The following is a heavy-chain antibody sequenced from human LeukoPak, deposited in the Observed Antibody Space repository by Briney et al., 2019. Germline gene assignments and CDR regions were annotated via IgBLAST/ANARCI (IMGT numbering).Heavy chain of an antibody. V-gene: IGHV4-39*07. CDR1: GGSISSSSYY. J-gene: IGHJ3*02. Sequence: SETLSLTCTVSGGSISSSSYYWGWIRQPPGKGLEWIGSIYYSGSTYYNPSLKSRVTMSVDTSKNQFSLKLSSVTAADTAVYYCARVRFDWLPGDAFDIWGQGTMVTVSS. D-gene: IGHD3-9*01. CDR3: ARVRFDWLPGDAFDI. CDR2: IYYSGST.